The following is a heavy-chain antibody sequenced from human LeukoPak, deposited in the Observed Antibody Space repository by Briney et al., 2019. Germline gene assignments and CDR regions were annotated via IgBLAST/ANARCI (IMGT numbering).Heavy chain of an antibody. CDR2: ISAYNGNT. D-gene: IGHD6-6*01. CDR1: GYTFTSYG. J-gene: IGHJ5*02. CDR3: ARQGWHSSSHAGFDP. V-gene: IGHV1-18*01. Sequence: GASVKVSCKASGYTFTSYGISWVRQAPGQGLEWMGWISAYNGNTNYAQKLQGRVTMTTDTSTSTAYMELRSLRSDDTAVYYCARQGWHSSSHAGFDPWGQGTLVTVSS.